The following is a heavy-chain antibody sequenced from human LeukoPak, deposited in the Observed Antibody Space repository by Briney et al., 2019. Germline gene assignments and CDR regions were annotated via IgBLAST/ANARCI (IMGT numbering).Heavy chain of an antibody. V-gene: IGHV3-21*01. J-gene: IGHJ3*02. CDR2: ISSSSNYI. Sequence: NPGGSLRLSCAASGFTFSSYGMHWVRQAPGKGLEWVSSISSSSNYIYYADSVKGRFTISRDNAKNSLYLQMNSLRAEDTDVYYCARDVGASAPDAFDIWGQGTMVTVSS. CDR1: GFTFSSYG. D-gene: IGHD1-26*01. CDR3: ARDVGASAPDAFDI.